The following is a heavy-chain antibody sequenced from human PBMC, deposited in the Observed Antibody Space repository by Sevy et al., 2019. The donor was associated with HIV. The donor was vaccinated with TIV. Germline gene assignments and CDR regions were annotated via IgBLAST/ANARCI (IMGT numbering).Heavy chain of an antibody. Sequence: GGSLRLSCAASGFTFSNASMSWVRQAPGKVLEWVGRIKGKTEGATRDFAAPMKGRLLISRDDSRNTVYLQMNSLKTEDTAVYYCTAGVGASDFDYWGQGTLVTVSS. J-gene: IGHJ4*02. CDR2: IKGKTEGATR. CDR3: TAGVGASDFDY. V-gene: IGHV3-15*01. CDR1: GFTFSNAS. D-gene: IGHD1-26*01.